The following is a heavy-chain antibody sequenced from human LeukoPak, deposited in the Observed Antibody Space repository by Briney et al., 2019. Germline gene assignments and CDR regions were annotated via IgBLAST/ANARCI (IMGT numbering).Heavy chain of an antibody. D-gene: IGHD1-26*01. Sequence: SETLSLTCTVSGGSVSSGSYYWSWMRQPPGKGLEWIGYIYYSGSTNYNPSLKGRVTISVDTSKNQFSLKLNSVTAADTAVYYCARDVVGAHDAFDIWGQGTMVTVSS. J-gene: IGHJ3*02. CDR2: IYYSGST. CDR1: GGSVSSGSYY. V-gene: IGHV4-61*01. CDR3: ARDVVGAHDAFDI.